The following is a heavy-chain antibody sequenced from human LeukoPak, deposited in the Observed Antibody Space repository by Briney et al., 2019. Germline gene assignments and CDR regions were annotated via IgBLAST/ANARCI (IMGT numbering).Heavy chain of an antibody. CDR3: AGDRGIAARLYNWFDP. D-gene: IGHD6-6*01. Sequence: SETLSLTCTVSGGSISSYYWSWIRQPPGKGLEWIGYIYYSGSTNYNPSLKSRVTISVDTSKNQFSLKLSSVTAADTAVYYCAGDRGIAARLYNWFDPWGQGTLVTVSS. V-gene: IGHV4-59*01. J-gene: IGHJ5*02. CDR1: GGSISSYY. CDR2: IYYSGST.